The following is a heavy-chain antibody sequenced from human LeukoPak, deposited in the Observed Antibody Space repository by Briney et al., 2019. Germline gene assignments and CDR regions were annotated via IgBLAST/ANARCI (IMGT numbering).Heavy chain of an antibody. Sequence: PSETLSLTCTVSGGSISSSSYYWGWIRQPPGKGLEWIGSIYYSGSTYYNPSLKSRVTISVDTSKSQFSLKLSSVTAADTAVYYCARRSTAMVNSFDIWGQGTMVTVSS. V-gene: IGHV4-39*01. CDR2: IYYSGST. D-gene: IGHD5-18*01. J-gene: IGHJ3*02. CDR1: GGSISSSSYY. CDR3: ARRSTAMVNSFDI.